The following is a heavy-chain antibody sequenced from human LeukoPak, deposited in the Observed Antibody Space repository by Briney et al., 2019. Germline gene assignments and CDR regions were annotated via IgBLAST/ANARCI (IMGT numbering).Heavy chain of an antibody. D-gene: IGHD6-25*01. CDR1: GFTFTRYA. J-gene: IGHJ4*02. CDR3: AREATSSSGWYIDY. Sequence: QPGGSLRLSCAASGFTFTRYAMKWVRPAPGKGLEWVSTVSGPGDNTYYADSVKGRFTISRDNSKNTVYLQMNSLRAGDTAVYYCAREATSSSGWYIDYWGQGTLVTVSS. V-gene: IGHV3-23*01. CDR2: VSGPGDNT.